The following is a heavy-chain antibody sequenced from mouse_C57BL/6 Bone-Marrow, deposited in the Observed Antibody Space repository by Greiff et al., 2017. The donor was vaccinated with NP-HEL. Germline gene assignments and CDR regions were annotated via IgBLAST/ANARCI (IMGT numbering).Heavy chain of an antibody. CDR3: AREWDYYGSRYGNYFDY. Sequence: QVQLKEPGAELVRPGTSVKLSCKASGYTFTSYWMHWVKQRPGQGLEWIGVIDPSDSYTNYNQKFKGKATLTVDTSSSTAYMQLSSLTSEDSAVYYCAREWDYYGSRYGNYFDYWGQGTTLTVSS. D-gene: IGHD1-1*01. CDR2: IDPSDSYT. CDR1: GYTFTSYW. J-gene: IGHJ2*01. V-gene: IGHV1-59*01.